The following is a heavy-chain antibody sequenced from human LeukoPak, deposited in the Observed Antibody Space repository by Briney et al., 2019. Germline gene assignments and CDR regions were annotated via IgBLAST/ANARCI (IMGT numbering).Heavy chain of an antibody. CDR3: AKDKVSVAAAGTWRIWDLPDAFDI. CDR2: ISWNSGSI. J-gene: IGHJ3*02. V-gene: IGHV3-9*01. Sequence: GGSLRLSCAASGFTFDDYAMHWVRQAPGKGLEWVSGISWNSGSIGYADSVKGRFTISRDNAKNSLYLQMNSLRAEDTALYYCAKDKVSVAAAGTWRIWDLPDAFDIWGQGTMVTVSS. D-gene: IGHD6-13*01. CDR1: GFTFDDYA.